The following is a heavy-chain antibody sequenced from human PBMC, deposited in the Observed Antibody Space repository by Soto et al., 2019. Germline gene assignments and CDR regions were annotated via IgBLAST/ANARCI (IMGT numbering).Heavy chain of an antibody. CDR1: GFTFSSYD. CDR2: ISSNGGTT. V-gene: IGHV3-64*01. D-gene: IGHD1-7*01. J-gene: IGHJ4*02. Sequence: EVQLVESGGGMVQPGGSLRLSCVASGFTFSSYDMHWVRQAPGKGLEYVSSISSNGGTTYYGNSVKCRFTISRDNSKNTLYLQMGSLRAEDMAVYYCVRRVSGNYDYWGQGTLVTVSS. CDR3: VRRVSGNYDY.